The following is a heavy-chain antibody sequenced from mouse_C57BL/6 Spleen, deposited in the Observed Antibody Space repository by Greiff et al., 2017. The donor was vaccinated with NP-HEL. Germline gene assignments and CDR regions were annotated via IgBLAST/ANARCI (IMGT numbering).Heavy chain of an antibody. J-gene: IGHJ4*01. D-gene: IGHD2-1*01. V-gene: IGHV1-26*01. CDR1: GYTFTDYY. CDR2: INPNNGGT. CDR3: ARSGYGNSYYAMDY. Sequence: VQLQQSGPELVKPGASVKISCKASGYTFTDYYMNWVKQSHGKSLEWIGDINPNNGGTSYNQKFKGKATLTVDKSSSTAYMELRSLTSEDSAVYYCARSGYGNSYYAMDYWGQGTSVTVSS.